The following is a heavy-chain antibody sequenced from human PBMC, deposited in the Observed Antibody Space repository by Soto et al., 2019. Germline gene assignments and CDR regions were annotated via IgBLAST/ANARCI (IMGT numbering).Heavy chain of an antibody. CDR1: GFTFSTFA. J-gene: IGHJ4*02. D-gene: IGHD3-3*01. Sequence: EVQLLESGGGLVQPGGSLRLSCSASGFTFSTFAMGWVRQAPGKGLERVSIISGNDGSTNYADSVKGRFTISRDNSKNTLYLQMNSLRAEDTAVYYCVQFDFWSGYSDYWGQGTLVTVA. CDR3: VQFDFWSGYSDY. V-gene: IGHV3-23*01. CDR2: ISGNDGST.